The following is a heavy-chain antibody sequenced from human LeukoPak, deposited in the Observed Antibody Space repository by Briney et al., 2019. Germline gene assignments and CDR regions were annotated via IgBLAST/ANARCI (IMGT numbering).Heavy chain of an antibody. Sequence: GGSLRLSCAGSGDSWMHWVRQVPGKGLVWVSRIKTDGSSTSYADSVKGRVTISNDNAENTLYLQMNSLRAEDTAVYYCARDLGSSWPDYYYYYGMDVWGQGTTVTVSS. CDR1: GDSW. V-gene: IGHV3-74*01. D-gene: IGHD6-13*01. J-gene: IGHJ6*02. CDR3: ARDLGSSWPDYYYYYGMDV. CDR2: IKTDGSST.